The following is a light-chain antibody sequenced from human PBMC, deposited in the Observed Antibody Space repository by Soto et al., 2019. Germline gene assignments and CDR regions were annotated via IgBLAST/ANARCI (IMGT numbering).Light chain of an antibody. CDR3: SSYAGSNNWV. V-gene: IGLV2-8*01. CDR1: SSDVGGYNY. CDR2: EVS. Sequence: QSGLTQPPSASGSPGQSVTISCTGTSSDVGGYNYVSWYQQHPGKAPKLIIYEVSKGPSGVPDRLSGSKSGNTASLTVSRLQAEDEADYYCSSYAGSNNWVFGGGTNLTVL. J-gene: IGLJ2*01.